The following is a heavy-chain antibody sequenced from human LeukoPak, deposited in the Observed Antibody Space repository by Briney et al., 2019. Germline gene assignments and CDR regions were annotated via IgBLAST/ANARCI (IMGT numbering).Heavy chain of an antibody. CDR3: ARELYYYGSSGFDY. V-gene: IGHV4-4*07. CDR2: IYTSGST. J-gene: IGHJ4*02. Sequence: SETLSLTCTVSGGSISSYYWSWIRQPAGKGLEWIGRIYTSGSTNYNPSLKSRVTMSVDTSKNQFSLRLSSVTAADTAVYYCARELYYYGSSGFDYWGQGTLVTVSS. D-gene: IGHD3-22*01. CDR1: GGSISSYY.